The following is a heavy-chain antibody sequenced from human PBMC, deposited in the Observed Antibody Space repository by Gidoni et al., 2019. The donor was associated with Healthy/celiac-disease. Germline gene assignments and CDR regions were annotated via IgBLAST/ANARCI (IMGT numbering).Heavy chain of an antibody. CDR3: ARVPPRSSSYYFDY. Sequence: GSISSYYWSWIRQPPGKGLEWLGYIYYSGSTNYNPSLKSRVTISVDTSKNQFSLKLSSVTAADTAVYYCARVPPRSSSYYFDYWGQGTLVTVSS. D-gene: IGHD6-6*01. CDR1: GSISSYY. CDR2: IYYSGST. J-gene: IGHJ4*02. V-gene: IGHV4-59*01.